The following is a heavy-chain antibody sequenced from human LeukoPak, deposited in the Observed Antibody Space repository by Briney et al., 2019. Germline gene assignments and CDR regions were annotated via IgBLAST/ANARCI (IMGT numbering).Heavy chain of an antibody. CDR3: ARARNTTMIVAKDAFDI. J-gene: IGHJ3*02. V-gene: IGHV4-34*01. CDR1: GGSFSGHY. CDR2: INHSGST. Sequence: SGTLSLTCAVSGGSFSGHYWSWVRQPPGKGLEWIGEINHSGSTNYNPSLKSRVTISVDTSKNQFSLKLSSVTAADTAVYYCARARNTTMIVAKDAFDICGQGTMVTVSS. D-gene: IGHD3-22*01.